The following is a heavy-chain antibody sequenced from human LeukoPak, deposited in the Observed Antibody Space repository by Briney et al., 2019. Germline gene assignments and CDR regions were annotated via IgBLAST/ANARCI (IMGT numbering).Heavy chain of an antibody. CDR2: MFHSGST. J-gene: IGHJ4*02. CDR3: ARHRSKWLQSSFDY. CDR1: GGSISSSSYY. D-gene: IGHD5-24*01. Sequence: SETLSLTCTVSGGSISSSSYYWGWIRQPPGKGLEWIGSMFHSGSTYDNPSLKNRVTISADTSKNQFSLKLSSVTAADTAVHYCARHRSKWLQSSFDYWGQETLVTVSS. V-gene: IGHV4-39*01.